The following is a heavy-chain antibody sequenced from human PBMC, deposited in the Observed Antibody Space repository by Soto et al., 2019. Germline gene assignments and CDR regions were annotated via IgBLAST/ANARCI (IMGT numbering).Heavy chain of an antibody. CDR1: GGSISSYY. Sequence: SETLSLTCTVSGGSISSYYWSWIRQPPGKGLEWIGYIYYSGSTNYNPSLKSRVTISVDTSKNQFSLKLSSVTAADTAVYYCARRINYGHFDYWGQGTLVTVSS. V-gene: IGHV4-59*08. D-gene: IGHD4-17*01. CDR3: ARRINYGHFDY. J-gene: IGHJ4*02. CDR2: IYYSGST.